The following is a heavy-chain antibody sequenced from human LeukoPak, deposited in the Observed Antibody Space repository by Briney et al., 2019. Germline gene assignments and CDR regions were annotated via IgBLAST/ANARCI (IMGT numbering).Heavy chain of an antibody. CDR1: GFTFSNYG. CDR3: VKDTLGGYDILTGHIDY. J-gene: IGHJ4*02. V-gene: IGHV3-30*02. Sequence: PGGSLRLSCAASGFTFSNYGIHWVRQAPGKGLEWVAFIQYDESNKYYADSVKGRFTISRDNSKNTLYLQMNSLRPEDTAVYYCVKDTLGGYDILTGHIDYWGQGTLVTVSS. D-gene: IGHD3-9*01. CDR2: IQYDESNK.